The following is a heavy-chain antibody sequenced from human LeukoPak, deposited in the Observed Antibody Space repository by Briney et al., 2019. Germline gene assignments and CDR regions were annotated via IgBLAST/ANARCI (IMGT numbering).Heavy chain of an antibody. J-gene: IGHJ4*02. D-gene: IGHD3-22*01. CDR2: INHSGST. Sequence: SETLSLTCAVYGGSLSGYSWSWIRQPPGKGLEWIGEINHSGSTNYNPSLKSRVTISVDTSKNQFSLKLSSVTAADTAVYYCARDSSGYTGIDYWGQGTLVTVSS. CDR1: GGSLSGYS. V-gene: IGHV4-34*01. CDR3: ARDSSGYTGIDY.